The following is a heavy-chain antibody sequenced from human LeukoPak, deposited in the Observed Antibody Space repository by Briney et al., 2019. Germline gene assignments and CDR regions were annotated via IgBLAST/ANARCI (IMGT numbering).Heavy chain of an antibody. D-gene: IGHD7-27*01. CDR1: GGSISSGDYY. V-gene: IGHV4-39*01. CDR2: IYYSGST. Sequence: SETLSLTCTVSGGSISSGDYYWSWIRQPPGKGLEWIGSIYYSGSTYYNPSLKSRVTISVDTSKNQFSLKLSSVTAADTAVYYCARLITGDQAFDIWGQGTMVTVSS. J-gene: IGHJ3*02. CDR3: ARLITGDQAFDI.